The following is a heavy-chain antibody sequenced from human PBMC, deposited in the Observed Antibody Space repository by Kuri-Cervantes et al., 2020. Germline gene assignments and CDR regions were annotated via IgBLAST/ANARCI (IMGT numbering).Heavy chain of an antibody. V-gene: IGHV3-30*18. J-gene: IGHJ4*02. Sequence: LSLTCAASGFTFSSYGMHWVRQAPGKGLEWGAVISYDGSNKYYADSVKGRFTISRDNSKNTLYLQMNSLRAEDTAVYYCAKDHLNGDFDYWGQGTLVTVSS. CDR2: ISYDGSNK. CDR1: GFTFSSYG. CDR3: AKDHLNGDFDY. D-gene: IGHD2-8*01.